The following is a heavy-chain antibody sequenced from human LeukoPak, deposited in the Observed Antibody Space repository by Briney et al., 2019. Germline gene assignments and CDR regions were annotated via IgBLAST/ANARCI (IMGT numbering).Heavy chain of an antibody. CDR2: TYHRSKWYY. J-gene: IGHJ6*02. V-gene: IGHV6-1*01. CDR1: GDSVSSNTAA. CDR3: ARDPGYYYAMDL. D-gene: IGHD2-15*01. Sequence: SQTLSLTCAISGDSVSSNTAAWNWVRQSPSRGLEWLGRTYHRSKWYYDYAIPMRSRITINPDTSKNLFSLQLNSVTHEDTAVYYCARDPGYYYAMDLWGQGATVTVSS.